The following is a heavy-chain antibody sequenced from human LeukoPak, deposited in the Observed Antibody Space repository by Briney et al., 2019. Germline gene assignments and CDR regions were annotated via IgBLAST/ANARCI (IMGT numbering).Heavy chain of an antibody. J-gene: IGHJ4*02. D-gene: IGHD6-13*01. V-gene: IGHV3-11*01. Sequence: GGSLRLSCAASGFIFSSYAMSWFRQAPGKGLEWVSYIGTSASTKYYADSVKGRFTISRDNAKNSLYLQMNTLGAEDTAVYYCARVGSLAAAGTPDYWGQGTLVTVSS. CDR1: GFIFSSYA. CDR3: ARVGSLAAAGTPDY. CDR2: IGTSASTK.